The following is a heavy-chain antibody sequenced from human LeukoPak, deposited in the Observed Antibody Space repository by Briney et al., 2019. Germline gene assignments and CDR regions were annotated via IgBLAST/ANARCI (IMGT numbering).Heavy chain of an antibody. V-gene: IGHV4-34*12. D-gene: IGHD3-22*01. CDR2: IIHSGST. J-gene: IGHJ4*02. CDR1: GGSFSGYY. Sequence: PSETLSLTCAVYGGSFSGYYWSWIRQPPGKGLEWIGEIIHSGSTNYNPSLKSRVTISVDTSKNQFSLKLSSVTAADTAVYYCARATRYYYDSSGYFQLWGQGTLVTVSS. CDR3: ARATRYYYDSSGYFQL.